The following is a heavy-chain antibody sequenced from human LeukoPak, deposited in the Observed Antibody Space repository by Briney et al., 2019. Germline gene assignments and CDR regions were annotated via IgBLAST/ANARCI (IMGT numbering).Heavy chain of an antibody. CDR1: GGSFSGYY. Sequence: SETLSLTCAVYGGSFSGYYWSWIRQPPGKGLEWIGEINHSGSTNYNPSLKSRVTISVDTSKNQFSLKLSSVTAADTAVYYCARGHRIDYWGQRTLVTVSS. V-gene: IGHV4-34*01. CDR2: INHSGST. CDR3: ARGHRIDY. J-gene: IGHJ4*02.